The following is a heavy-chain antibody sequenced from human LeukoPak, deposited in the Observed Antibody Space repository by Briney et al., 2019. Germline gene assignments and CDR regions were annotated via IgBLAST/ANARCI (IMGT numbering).Heavy chain of an antibody. CDR3: ARVLGGSGSYSYFDY. J-gene: IGHJ4*02. CDR1: GCTFSSYW. V-gene: IGHV3-7*01. D-gene: IGHD3-10*01. Sequence: GGSLRLSCAASGCTFSSYWMSWVRQAPGKGLEWVANTKQDGSEKYYVASVNGRFTISRGNAKYSLFLQMSRLRAEDTAVYYCARVLGGSGSYSYFDYWGQGTLVTVSS. CDR2: TKQDGSEK.